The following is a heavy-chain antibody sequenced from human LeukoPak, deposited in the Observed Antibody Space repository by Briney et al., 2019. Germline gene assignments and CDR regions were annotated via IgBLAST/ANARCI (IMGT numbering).Heavy chain of an antibody. Sequence: GRSPRLSCAASGFTSGNYAMHWVRQAPGKGLEWVAVISFDGTNKYYANSVQGRFTISRDNSKNTLYLQMNSLRAEDTALYYCARDMYDNGWSSFDYWGQGTLVTVSS. CDR2: ISFDGTNK. CDR3: ARDMYDNGWSSFDY. D-gene: IGHD3-10*01. J-gene: IGHJ4*02. V-gene: IGHV3-30-3*01. CDR1: GFTSGNYA.